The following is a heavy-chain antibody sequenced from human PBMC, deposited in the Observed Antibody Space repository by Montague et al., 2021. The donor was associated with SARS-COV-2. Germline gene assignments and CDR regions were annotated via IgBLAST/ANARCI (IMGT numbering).Heavy chain of an antibody. J-gene: IGHJ3*02. V-gene: IGHV4-34*01. CDR1: GGSFSDYH. CDR2: INHSGNT. CDR3: AREVRYYYDSSGPGAFDI. Sequence: SETLSLTCAVYGGSFSDYHWSWIRQPPGQGLEWIGEINHSGNTNYNPSXXSRVTISRDTSKSQFSLKLSSVTAADTAVYYCAREVRYYYDSSGPGAFDIWGQGTMVTVSS. D-gene: IGHD3-22*01.